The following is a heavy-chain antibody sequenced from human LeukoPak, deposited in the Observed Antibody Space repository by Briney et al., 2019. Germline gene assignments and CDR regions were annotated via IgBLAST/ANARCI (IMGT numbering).Heavy chain of an antibody. D-gene: IGHD7-27*01. CDR1: GGSFSGYY. CDR2: IYYTGST. CDR3: ARVPTSPGYYYGMDV. V-gene: IGHV4-59*12. J-gene: IGHJ6*02. Sequence: SETLSLTCAVYGGSFSGYYWSWIRQPPGKGLEWFGHIYYTGSTSYNPSLKSRVTISVDTSKNQFSLKLSSVTAADTAVYYCARVPTSPGYYYGMDVWGQGTTVTVSS.